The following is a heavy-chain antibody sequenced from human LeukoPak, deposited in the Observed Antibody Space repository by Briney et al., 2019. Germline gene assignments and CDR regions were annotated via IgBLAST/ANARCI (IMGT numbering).Heavy chain of an antibody. CDR1: GFTVSNNY. Sequence: GGSLRLSCAASGFTVSNNYMGWVRPAPGKGLDWVSVIYSGGSTYYADSVKGRFTISRPNSENTLFLQMNSLRAEDTAVYYCARGLPYYYDSSVSYYFDLWGQGTLVTLSS. CDR2: IYSGGST. V-gene: IGHV3-53*04. D-gene: IGHD3-22*01. CDR3: ARGLPYYYDSSVSYYFDL. J-gene: IGHJ4*02.